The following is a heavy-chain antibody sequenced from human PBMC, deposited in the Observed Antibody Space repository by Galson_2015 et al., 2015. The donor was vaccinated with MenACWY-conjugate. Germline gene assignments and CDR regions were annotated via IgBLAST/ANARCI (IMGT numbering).Heavy chain of an antibody. CDR3: ARWVAVKMIEY. CDR2: IHYSGST. Sequence: SEPLSLTCSVSGASISTDYWSWIRQPPGKGLEWIGYIHYSGSTKYNPSLKTRIIMSLDTSENQFSLKLSSVTAADTAVYYCARWVAVKMIEYSGQGTLVTVSS. CDR1: GASISTDY. D-gene: IGHD6-19*01. J-gene: IGHJ4*02. V-gene: IGHV4-59*01.